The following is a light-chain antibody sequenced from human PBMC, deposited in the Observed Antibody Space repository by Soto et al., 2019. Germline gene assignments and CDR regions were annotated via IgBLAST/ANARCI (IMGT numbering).Light chain of an antibody. CDR3: QQSYSTLIT. Sequence: DIQMTQSPSSLSASVGYRVTITCRASQSISSYLNWYQQKPGKAPKLLIYAASSLQSGVPSRFSGSGSGTDFTLTISSLQPEDFATYYCQQSYSTLITFGQGTRLEI. J-gene: IGKJ5*01. CDR1: QSISSY. CDR2: AAS. V-gene: IGKV1-39*01.